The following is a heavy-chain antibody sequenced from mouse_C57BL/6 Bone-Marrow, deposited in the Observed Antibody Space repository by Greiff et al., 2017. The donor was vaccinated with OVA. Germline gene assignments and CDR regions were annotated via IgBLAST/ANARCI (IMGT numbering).Heavy chain of an antibody. V-gene: IGHV14-1*01. J-gene: IGHJ3*01. CDR3: TTLYGSSYWFAN. Sequence: EVQLQQSGAELVRPGASVKLSCTASGFNIKDYYMHWVKQRPEQGLEWIGRIDPEDGDTEYAPKFQGKATMTADTSSNTAYLQVSSLTSEDTAVYYCTTLYGSSYWFANWGQEALVTVSA. CDR1: GFNIKDYY. CDR2: IDPEDGDT. D-gene: IGHD1-1*01.